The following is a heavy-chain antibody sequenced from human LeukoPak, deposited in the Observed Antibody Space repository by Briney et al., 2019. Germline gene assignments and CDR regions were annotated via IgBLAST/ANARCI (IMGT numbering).Heavy chain of an antibody. D-gene: IGHD3-10*01. CDR2: IYYSGST. Sequence: PSETLSLTCTVSGGSISSGDYYWSWIRQPPGKGLEWIGYIYYSGSTYYNPSLKSRVTISVDTSKNQFSLKLSSVTAADTAVYYCARGHMVRGVIHLFDPWGQGTLVTVSS. J-gene: IGHJ5*02. CDR1: GGSISSGDYY. V-gene: IGHV4-30-4*01. CDR3: ARGHMVRGVIHLFDP.